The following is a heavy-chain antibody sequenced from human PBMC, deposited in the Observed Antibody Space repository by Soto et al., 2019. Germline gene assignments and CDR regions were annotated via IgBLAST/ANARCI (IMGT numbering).Heavy chain of an antibody. V-gene: IGHV4-30-4*08. CDR3: ARAPRITGTRFDP. Sequence: PSETLFLTCTVSGGSISNYYWSWIRQPPGKGLEWIGCIYYSGNTYYNPSLKSRFSISVDTSKNQFSLKLSSVTAADTAVYYCARAPRITGTRFDPWGQGTLVTVSS. D-gene: IGHD1-20*01. J-gene: IGHJ5*02. CDR2: IYYSGNT. CDR1: GGSISNYY.